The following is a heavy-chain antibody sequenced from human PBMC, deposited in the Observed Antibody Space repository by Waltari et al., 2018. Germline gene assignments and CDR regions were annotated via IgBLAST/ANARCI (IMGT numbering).Heavy chain of an antibody. CDR3: ARDFVVPAATNSYYYMDV. J-gene: IGHJ6*03. CDR1: GYTFTSYD. CDR2: MNPNSGNT. Sequence: QVQLVQSGAEVKKPGASVKVSCKASGYTFTSYDINWVRQATGQGLEWMGWMNPNSGNTGEAQKFKGRVTITRNTAISTAYMELSSLRAEDPAVYYCARDFVVPAATNSYYYMDVWGKGTTVTISS. D-gene: IGHD2-2*01. V-gene: IGHV1-8*03.